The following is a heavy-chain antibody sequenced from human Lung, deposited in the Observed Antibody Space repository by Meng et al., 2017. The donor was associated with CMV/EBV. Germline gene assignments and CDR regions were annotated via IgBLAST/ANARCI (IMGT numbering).Heavy chain of an antibody. V-gene: IGHV1-46*01. J-gene: IGHJ6*02. CDR3: ARVLGQLVSPYGMDV. CDR2: INPSGGST. Sequence: SXXVSXKASGYTFTNYYMHWVRQAPGQGLEWMGVINPSGGSTTYAQKFQGRLTMTRDTSTSTVYMELSSLKSEDTAMYYCARVLGQLVSPYGMDVWGQG. CDR1: GYTFTNYY. D-gene: IGHD6-13*01.